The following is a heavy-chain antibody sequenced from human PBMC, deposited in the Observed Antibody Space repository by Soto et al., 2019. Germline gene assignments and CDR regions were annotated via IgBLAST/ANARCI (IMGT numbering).Heavy chain of an antibody. Sequence: PGGSLRLSCAASGFTFRNHAMHWVRQAPGKGLEWVALIWYDGTSKYYADSVKGRFTISSDNSRNTLYLEMNSLRAEDTAIYYCARDQGVVITKDYWGQGTLVTVSS. V-gene: IGHV3-33*01. CDR3: ARDQGVVITKDY. D-gene: IGHD2-8*01. CDR2: IWYDGTSK. CDR1: GFTFRNHA. J-gene: IGHJ4*02.